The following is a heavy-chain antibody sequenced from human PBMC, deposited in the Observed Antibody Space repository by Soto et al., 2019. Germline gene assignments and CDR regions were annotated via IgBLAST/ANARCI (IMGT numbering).Heavy chain of an antibody. D-gene: IGHD2-21*02. CDR1: GFSLSTGGVG. CDR3: AHSRCGGDCLQSYSSHYYYGMDV. CDR2: IYWDDDK. J-gene: IGHJ6*02. V-gene: IGHV2-5*02. Sequence: QITLKESGPSLVKPTQTLTLTCTFSGFSLSTGGVGVGWIRQPPGKALDWLAVIYWDDDKRYSPSLRSRLTVTKDTSKNQVVLTMTNMDPVDTATYYCAHSRCGGDCLQSYSSHYYYGMDVWGQGTTVTVSS.